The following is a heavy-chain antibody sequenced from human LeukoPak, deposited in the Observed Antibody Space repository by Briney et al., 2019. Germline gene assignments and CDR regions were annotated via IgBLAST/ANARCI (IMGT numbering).Heavy chain of an antibody. CDR2: ISSGTPTI. V-gene: IGHV3-48*01. CDR3: ARFSSDYYRYL. Sequence: GGSLRLSCAASGFTFSTYNMNCVRQAPGKGLEWVSYISSGTPTIYSADSVKGRFTISRDNANHSLYLQMNSLRGEDTAVYYCARFSSDYYRYLWGQGTLVTVSS. CDR1: GFTFSTYN. J-gene: IGHJ4*02. D-gene: IGHD3-22*01.